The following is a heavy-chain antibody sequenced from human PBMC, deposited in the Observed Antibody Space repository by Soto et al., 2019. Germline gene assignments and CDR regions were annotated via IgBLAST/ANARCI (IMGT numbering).Heavy chain of an antibody. Sequence: ASVKVSCKASGYTFSSYYIHWVRQAPGQGLEWMGRMNPNSGNTSYAQKFQGRVTMTRNTSISTAYMELSSLRSEDTAVYYCARGLGSSSSRWFDPWGQGTLVTVSS. CDR1: GYTFSSYY. CDR3: ARGLGSSSSRWFDP. D-gene: IGHD6-6*01. J-gene: IGHJ5*02. CDR2: MNPNSGNT. V-gene: IGHV1-8*02.